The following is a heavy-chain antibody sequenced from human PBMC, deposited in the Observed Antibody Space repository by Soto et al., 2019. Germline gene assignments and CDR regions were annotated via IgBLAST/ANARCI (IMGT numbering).Heavy chain of an antibody. CDR1: SGSVTCGRFF. D-gene: IGHD3-10*01. CDR2: IYYGGNT. V-gene: IGHV4-31*02. CDR3: ARSLPGGTIFDMEV. J-gene: IGHJ6*03. Sequence: QVQLRESGPGVVKPSDTLSLICSVSSGSVTCGRFFCSWVRQHPGRGLEWIGHIYYGGNTYYTSSLTSRVAMAVVTSKQRFRLALSALTAADTAVYSCARSLPGGTIFDMEVWGEGTTVTVSS.